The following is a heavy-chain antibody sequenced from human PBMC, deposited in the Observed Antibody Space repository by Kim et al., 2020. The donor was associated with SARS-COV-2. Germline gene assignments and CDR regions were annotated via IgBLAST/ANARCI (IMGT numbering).Heavy chain of an antibody. Sequence: GGSLRLSCAASGFTFDDYGMSWVRQAPGKGLEWVSGINWNGGSTGYADSVKGRFTISRDNAKNSLYLQMNSLRAEDTALYHCARGGLDSSSWYTPGKSRTEFDYWGQGTLVTVSS. CDR2: INWNGGST. CDR1: GFTFDDYG. V-gene: IGHV3-20*01. D-gene: IGHD6-13*01. CDR3: ARGGLDSSSWYTPGKSRTEFDY. J-gene: IGHJ4*02.